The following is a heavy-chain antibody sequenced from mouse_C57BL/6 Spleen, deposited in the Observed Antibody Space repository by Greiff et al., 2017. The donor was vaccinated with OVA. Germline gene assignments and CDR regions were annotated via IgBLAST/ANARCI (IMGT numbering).Heavy chain of an antibody. CDR2: IRNKANGYTT. CDR3: ARSNWDGNYFDY. V-gene: IGHV7-3*01. D-gene: IGHD4-1*01. CDR1: GFTFTDYY. Sequence: EVQGVESGGGLVQPGGSLSLSCAASGFTFTDYYMSWVRQPPGKALEWLGFIRNKANGYTTEYSASVKGRFTISRDNSQSILYLQMNALRAEDSATYYCARSNWDGNYFDYWGKGTTLTVSS. J-gene: IGHJ2*01.